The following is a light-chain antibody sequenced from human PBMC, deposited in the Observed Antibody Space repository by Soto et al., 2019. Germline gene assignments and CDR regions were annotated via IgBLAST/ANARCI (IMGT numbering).Light chain of an antibody. Sequence: QSALTQPASVSGSPGQSITISCTGASSDVGNYNYVSWYQQHPGKAPKLIIYDVSNRPSGVSNRFSGSKSGNTASLTISGLQAEDEADYYCSSYTSRTTLYVFGTGTKATVL. CDR3: SSYTSRTTLYV. J-gene: IGLJ1*01. CDR2: DVS. CDR1: SSDVGNYNY. V-gene: IGLV2-14*03.